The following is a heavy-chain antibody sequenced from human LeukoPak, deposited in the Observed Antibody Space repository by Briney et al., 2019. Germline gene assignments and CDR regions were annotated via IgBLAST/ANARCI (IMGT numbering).Heavy chain of an antibody. J-gene: IGHJ5*02. D-gene: IGHD6-13*01. CDR3: ATINSSSWYYNWFDP. Sequence: GASVKVSCKASGYTFTGYYMHWVRQAPGQGLEWMGWINPNSGGTNYAQKFQGRVTMTRDTSISTACMELSRLRSDDTAVYYCATINSSSWYYNWFDPWGQGTLVTVSS. V-gene: IGHV1-2*02. CDR1: GYTFTGYY. CDR2: INPNSGGT.